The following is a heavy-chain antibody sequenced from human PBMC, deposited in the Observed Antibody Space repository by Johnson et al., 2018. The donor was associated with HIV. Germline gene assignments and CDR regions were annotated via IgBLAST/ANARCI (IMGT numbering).Heavy chain of an antibody. J-gene: IGHJ3*01. CDR1: GFTFTTYI. Sequence: QMLLVESGGGVVQPGSSLRLSCAPSGFTFTTYIMHWVRQAPGKGLEWVALISYDGSDKNYADFVKGRFTISRDNSKNTLSLQLNSLRPEDTAVYYCARGGDCSGGRCYLHDAFDVWGQGTMVTISS. D-gene: IGHD2-15*01. CDR2: ISYDGSDK. V-gene: IGHV3-30*04. CDR3: ARGGDCSGGRCYLHDAFDV.